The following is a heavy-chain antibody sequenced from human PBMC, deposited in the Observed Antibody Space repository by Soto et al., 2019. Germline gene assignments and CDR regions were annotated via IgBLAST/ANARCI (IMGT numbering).Heavy chain of an antibody. CDR2: ISGSGGST. D-gene: IGHD3-10*01. V-gene: IGHV3-23*01. Sequence: EVQLLESGGGLVQPGGSLRLSCAASGFTFSSYAMSWVRQAPGKGLEWVSAISGSGGSTYYADSVKGRFTISRDNSQNTLYVQMNRLRAEDTAVYYCAKGGVWFGNYGMDVWGQGTTVTVSS. CDR1: GFTFSSYA. J-gene: IGHJ6*02. CDR3: AKGGVWFGNYGMDV.